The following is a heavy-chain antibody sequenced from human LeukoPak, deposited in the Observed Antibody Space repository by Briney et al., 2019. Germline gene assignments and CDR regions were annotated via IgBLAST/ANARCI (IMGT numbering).Heavy chain of an antibody. J-gene: IGHJ4*02. CDR3: ARAYCASTICYGGGKIDY. CDR2: IRYDESKK. CDR1: GFTFNNYG. V-gene: IGHV3-30*02. Sequence: GGSLRLSCGASGFTFNNYGMHWVRQAPGKGPEWVAFIRYDESKKYYADSVKGRFTISRDNSKNPLHLQMNSLRVQDAAVYYCARAYCASTICYGGGKIDYWGPGTLVTVSS. D-gene: IGHD2-2*01.